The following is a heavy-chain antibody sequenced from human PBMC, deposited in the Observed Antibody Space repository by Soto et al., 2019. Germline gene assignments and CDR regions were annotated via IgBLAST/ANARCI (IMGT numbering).Heavy chain of an antibody. CDR1: GFTVSSNY. CDR3: ARNYYDSSGGLDY. D-gene: IGHD3-22*01. Sequence: PGGSLRLSCAASGFTVSSNYMSWVRQAPGKGLEWVSVIYSGGSTYYADSVKGRFTISRDNSKNTLYLQMNSLRAEDTAVYYCARNYYDSSGGLDYWGQGTLVTV. V-gene: IGHV3-53*01. J-gene: IGHJ4*02. CDR2: IYSGGST.